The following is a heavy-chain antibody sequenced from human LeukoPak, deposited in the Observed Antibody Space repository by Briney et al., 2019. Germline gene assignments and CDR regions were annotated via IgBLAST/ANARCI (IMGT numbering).Heavy chain of an antibody. CDR3: ARDGSVVVAASWFDP. CDR2: IIPILGIA. CDR1: GGTFSSYT. Sequence: GSXVKVSCKASGGTFSSYTISWVRQAPGQGVEWMGRIIPILGIANYAQKLQGRVTITAEKTKSTAYMELSSLRSEDTAVYYCARDGSVVVAASWFDPWGQGTLATVSS. J-gene: IGHJ5*02. D-gene: IGHD2-15*01. V-gene: IGHV1-69*04.